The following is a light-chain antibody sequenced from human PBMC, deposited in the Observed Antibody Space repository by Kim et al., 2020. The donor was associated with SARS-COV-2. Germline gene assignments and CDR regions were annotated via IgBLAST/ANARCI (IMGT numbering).Light chain of an antibody. J-gene: IGLJ2*01. CDR2: GNS. CDR1: SSYIGAGYD. Sequence: QRDPLSVRGVSSYIGAGYDVHWYQQLPGTAPKLLIYGNSNRPSGVPDRFSGSKSGTSASLAITGLQAEDEADYYCQSYDSSLSVLFGGGTQLTVL. CDR3: QSYDSSLSVL. V-gene: IGLV1-40*01.